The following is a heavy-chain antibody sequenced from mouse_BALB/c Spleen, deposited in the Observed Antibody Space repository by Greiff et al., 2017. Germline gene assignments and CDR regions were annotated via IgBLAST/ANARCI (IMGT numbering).Heavy chain of an antibody. D-gene: IGHD1-1*01. CDR1: GYSFTDYN. CDR3: ARSPYYGSSYAMDY. CDR2: IDPYNGGT. V-gene: IGHV1S135*01. Sequence: EVKLQESGPELVKPGASVKVSCKASGYSFTDYNMYWVKQSHGKSLEWIGYIDPYNGGTSYNQKFKGKATLTSDKSSSTAYMELSSLTSEDSAVYYCARSPYYGSSYAMDYWGQGTSVTVSS. J-gene: IGHJ4*01.